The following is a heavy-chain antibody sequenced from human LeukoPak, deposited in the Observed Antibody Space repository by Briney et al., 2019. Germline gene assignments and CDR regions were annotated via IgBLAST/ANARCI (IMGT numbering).Heavy chain of an antibody. CDR1: GGSFSGYY. Sequence: PSETLSLACAVYGGSFSGYYWSWIRQPPGKGLEWIGEINHSGSTNYNPSLKSRVTISVDTSKNQFSLKLSSVTAADTAVYYCARGPYYYGSGSSLWGTGYYYYGMDVWGKGTTVTVSS. D-gene: IGHD3-10*01. CDR3: ARGPYYYGSGSSLWGTGYYYYGMDV. CDR2: INHSGST. V-gene: IGHV4-34*01. J-gene: IGHJ6*04.